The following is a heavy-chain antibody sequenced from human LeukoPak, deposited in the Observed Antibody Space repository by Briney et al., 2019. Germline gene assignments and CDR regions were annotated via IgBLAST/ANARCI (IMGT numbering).Heavy chain of an antibody. Sequence: GGSLRLSCAVFGFTFRNYAMHWVRQAPGRGLEWVAVISYDGRNTYYADSVKGRFTISRDNSQNTLYLQMNSLRIEDTSLYYCATSATEVAPPDDSWGQGTLVTVSS. CDR2: ISYDGRNT. CDR1: GFTFRNYA. D-gene: IGHD4-23*01. CDR3: ATSATEVAPPDDS. V-gene: IGHV3-30*04. J-gene: IGHJ5*01.